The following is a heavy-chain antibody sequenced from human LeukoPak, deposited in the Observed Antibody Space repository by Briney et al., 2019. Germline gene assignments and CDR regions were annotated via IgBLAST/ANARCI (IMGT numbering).Heavy chain of an antibody. D-gene: IGHD1-14*01. Sequence: PSETLSLTCAVYGGSFSGYYWSWIRQPPGKGLEWIGEINHSGSTNYNPSLKSRVTISVDTSKNQFSLKLSSVTAADTAVYYCARLRGIYYYYYYMDVWGKGTTVTVSS. CDR1: GGSFSGYY. CDR2: INHSGST. J-gene: IGHJ6*03. V-gene: IGHV4-34*01. CDR3: ARLRGIYYYYYYMDV.